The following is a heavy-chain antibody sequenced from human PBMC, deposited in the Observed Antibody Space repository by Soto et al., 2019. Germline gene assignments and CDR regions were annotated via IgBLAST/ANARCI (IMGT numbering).Heavy chain of an antibody. CDR3: ASWPDAFDI. J-gene: IGHJ3*02. V-gene: IGHV3-21*01. CDR2: ISSRSSYI. Sequence: EVQLVESGGGLVKPGGSLRLSCAASGFTFSSYSMNWVRQAPGKGLEWVSSISSRSSYIYYADSVKGRFTISRDNAKNSLYLQMNSRRAEDTAVYYCASWPDAFDIWGQGTMVTVSS. CDR1: GFTFSSYS.